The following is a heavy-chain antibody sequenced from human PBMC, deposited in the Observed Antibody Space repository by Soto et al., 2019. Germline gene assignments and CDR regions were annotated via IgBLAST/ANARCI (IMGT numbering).Heavy chain of an antibody. CDR3: ARGFVVVPAASFDY. CDR2: INHSGST. Sequence: SETLSLTCAVYGGSFSGYYWSWIRQPPGKGLEWIGEINHSGSTNYNPSLKSRVTISVDTSKNQFSLKLSSVTAADTAVYYCARGFVVVPAASFDYWGQGTLVTVSS. CDR1: GGSFSGYY. D-gene: IGHD2-2*01. V-gene: IGHV4-34*01. J-gene: IGHJ4*02.